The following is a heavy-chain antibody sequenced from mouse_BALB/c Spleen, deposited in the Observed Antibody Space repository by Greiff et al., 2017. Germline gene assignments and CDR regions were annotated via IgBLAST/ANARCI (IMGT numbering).Heavy chain of an antibody. J-gene: IGHJ3*01. CDR2: ISSGGST. V-gene: IGHV5-6-5*01. CDR3: ARAGLLPSWFAY. CDR1: GFTFSSYA. D-gene: IGHD2-3*01. Sequence: EVKVVESGGGLVKPGGSLKLSCAASGFTFSSYAMSWVRQTPEKRLEWVASISSGGSTYYPDSVKGRFTISRDNARNILYLQMSSLRSEDTAMYYCARAGLLPSWFAYWGQGTLVTVSA.